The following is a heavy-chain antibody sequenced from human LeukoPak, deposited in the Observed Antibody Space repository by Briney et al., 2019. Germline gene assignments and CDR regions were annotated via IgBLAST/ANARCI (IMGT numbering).Heavy chain of an antibody. J-gene: IGHJ6*02. CDR1: GGTFSSYT. CDR2: IIPILGIA. V-gene: IGHV1-69*04. CDR3: ARDVSCSSTSCYTKHHYYYGMDV. D-gene: IGHD2-2*02. Sequence: SVKVSCKASGGTFSSYTISWVRQAPGQGLEWMGRIIPILGIANYAQKFQGRVMITADKSTSTAYMELSSLRSEDTAVYYCARDVSCSSTSCYTKHHYYYGMDVWGQGTTVTVSS.